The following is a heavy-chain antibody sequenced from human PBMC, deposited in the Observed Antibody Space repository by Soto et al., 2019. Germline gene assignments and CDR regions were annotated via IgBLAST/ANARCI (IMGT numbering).Heavy chain of an antibody. CDR2: IDPGDSET. CDR1: GYSFISYW. D-gene: IGHD1-26*01. J-gene: IGHJ4*02. CDR3: AKLVGAKHFDY. V-gene: IGHV5-51*01. Sequence: GESLKISGKGSGYSFISYWIGWVRQMPGKGLEWMGIIDPGDSETTYSPSFQGQVAISADKSISTAYLQWSSLEASDTAMYYCAKLVGAKHFDYWGQGTLVTVSS.